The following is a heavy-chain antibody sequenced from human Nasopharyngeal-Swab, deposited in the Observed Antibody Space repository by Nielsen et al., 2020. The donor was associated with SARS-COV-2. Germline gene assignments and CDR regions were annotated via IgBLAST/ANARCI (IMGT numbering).Heavy chain of an antibody. CDR2: INHSGST. CDR3: ARGSSVAGTGHSFDP. V-gene: IGHV4-34*01. J-gene: IGHJ5*02. Sequence: SQTLSLTCAVYGGSFSGYYWSWIRQPPGKRLEWIGEINHSGSTNYNPSLKSRVTISVDTSKNQFSLKLSSVTAADTAVYYCARGSSVAGTGHSFDPWGQGTLVTVSS. D-gene: IGHD6-19*01. CDR1: GGSFSGYY.